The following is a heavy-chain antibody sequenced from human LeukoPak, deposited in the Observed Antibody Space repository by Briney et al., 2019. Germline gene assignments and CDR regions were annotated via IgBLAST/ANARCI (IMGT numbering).Heavy chain of an antibody. CDR3: ALLNYDSSGYWWLDP. CDR1: GYSISSGYH. D-gene: IGHD3-22*01. CDR2: IYYSGST. V-gene: IGHV4-38-2*01. J-gene: IGHJ5*02. Sequence: SETLSLTCAVSGYSISSGYHWAWIRQPPGKGLEWIGSIYYSGSTYYNPSLKSRVTISVDTSKNQFSLKLSSVTAADTAVYYCALLNYDSSGYWWLDPWGQGTLVTASS.